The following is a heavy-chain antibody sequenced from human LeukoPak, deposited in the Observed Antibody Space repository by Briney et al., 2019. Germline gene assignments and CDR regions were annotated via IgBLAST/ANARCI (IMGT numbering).Heavy chain of an antibody. J-gene: IGHJ3*02. CDR2: FDPEDGET. D-gene: IGHD2-21*01. CDR3: AAYYCGGDCYFLDAFDI. CDR1: GYTLTELS. Sequence: ASVKVSCKASGYTLTELSMHWVRQAPGKGLEWMGGFDPEDGETIYAQKFQGRVTMTEDTSTDTAYMELSSLRSEDTAVYYCAAYYCGGDCYFLDAFDIWGQGTMVTVSS. V-gene: IGHV1-24*01.